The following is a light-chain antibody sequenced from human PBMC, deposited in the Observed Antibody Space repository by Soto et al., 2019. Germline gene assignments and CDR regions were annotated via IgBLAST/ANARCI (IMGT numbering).Light chain of an antibody. Sequence: QSVLRQPPSASGTPGQSVTISCSGSTSNIGSSSVYWYQQLPGTAPKVFIYENNRRPSGVPDRFSGSKSGTSASLAISGLRSEDDAVYYCATWDDSLSGPVFGGGTKLTVL. CDR3: ATWDDSLSGPV. J-gene: IGLJ2*01. CDR1: TSNIGSSS. CDR2: ENN. V-gene: IGLV1-47*01.